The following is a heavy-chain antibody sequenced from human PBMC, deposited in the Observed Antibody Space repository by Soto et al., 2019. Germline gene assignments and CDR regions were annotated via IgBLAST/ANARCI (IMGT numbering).Heavy chain of an antibody. CDR3: AKDPGASSDWHGGLY. J-gene: IGHJ4*02. D-gene: IGHD6-19*01. Sequence: EVQLLESGGGLVQPGGSLRLSCAASGFTFSSYAMSWVRQAPGKGLEWVSAISGSGGSTYYADSVEGRFTISRDNSKNTLYLQMNSLRAEDTAVYYCAKDPGASSDWHGGLYWGQGTLVTVSS. CDR2: ISGSGGST. V-gene: IGHV3-23*01. CDR1: GFTFSSYA.